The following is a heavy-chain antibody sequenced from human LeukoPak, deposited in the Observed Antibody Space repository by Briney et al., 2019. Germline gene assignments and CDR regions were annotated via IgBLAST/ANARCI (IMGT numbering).Heavy chain of an antibody. CDR3: VRGASHLAY. V-gene: IGHV3-23*01. CDR2: VCRSGAYP. D-gene: IGHD3-10*01. J-gene: IGHJ4*02. CDR1: GFTFQNFD. Sequence: GGSLRLSCAASGFTFQNFDMTWVRQAPGKGLEWFSPVCRSGAYPHHADPVKGRFTISRDNSNNTLFLQMNSLRGHGEALYYCVRGASHLAYWGQGTLVTASS.